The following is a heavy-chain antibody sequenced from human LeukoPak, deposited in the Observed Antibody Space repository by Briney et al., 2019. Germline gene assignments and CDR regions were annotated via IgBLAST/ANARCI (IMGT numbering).Heavy chain of an antibody. CDR2: IYYSGST. V-gene: IGHV4-59*01. CDR3: ARSPEGYNLDY. J-gene: IGHJ4*02. CDR1: GGSTSSYY. Sequence: PSETLSLTCTVSGGSTSSYYWSWIRQPPGKGLEWIGYIYYSGSTNYNPSLKSRVTISVDTSKNQFSLKLSSVTAADTAVYYCARSPEGYNLDYWGQGTLATVSS. D-gene: IGHD5-24*01.